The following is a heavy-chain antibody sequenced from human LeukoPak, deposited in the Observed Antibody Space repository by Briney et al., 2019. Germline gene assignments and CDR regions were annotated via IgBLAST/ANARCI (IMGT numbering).Heavy chain of an antibody. J-gene: IGHJ4*02. CDR2: IYYSASS. Sequence: SETLSLTCTVSGCSISSSYYYWVWIRQPPGMGLESIGTIYYSASSYYIPSLKSRVTISVDTSNNQFSLKLSYVTAPDTDVYYCARHEDRNWYFDHWGQGTLVTVSS. CDR3: ARHEDRNWYFDH. V-gene: IGHV4-39*01. D-gene: IGHD1-1*01. CDR1: GCSISSSYYY.